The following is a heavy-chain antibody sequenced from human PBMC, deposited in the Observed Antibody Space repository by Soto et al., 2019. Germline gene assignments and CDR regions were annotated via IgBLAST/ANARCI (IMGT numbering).Heavy chain of an antibody. CDR3: ARDLPPVDY. CDR2: ISAYNGNT. CDR1: GYTFSSYH. V-gene: IGHV1-18*01. Sequence: QIQLVQSGAEVKKPGASVKVSCKASGYTFSSYHITWVRQAPGQGLEWMGWISAYNGNTNYAQNLQGRVTMTTDPSTSTAYMERRSLRSDDTGVYYCARDLPPVDYWGQGTLVTVSS. J-gene: IGHJ4*02.